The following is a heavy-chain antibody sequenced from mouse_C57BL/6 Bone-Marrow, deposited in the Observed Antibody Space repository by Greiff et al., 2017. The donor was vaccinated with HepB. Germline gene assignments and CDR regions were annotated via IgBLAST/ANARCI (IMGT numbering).Heavy chain of an antibody. Sequence: QVQLKESGPGLVQPSQSLSITCTVSGFSLTSYGVHWVRQSPGKGLEWLGVIWSGGSTDYNAAFISRLSISKDNSKSQVFFKMNSLQADDTAIYYCARRAYYDHDGAMDYWGQGTSVTVSS. CDR2: IWSGGST. CDR3: ARRAYYDHDGAMDY. V-gene: IGHV2-2*01. D-gene: IGHD2-4*01. CDR1: GFSLTSYG. J-gene: IGHJ4*01.